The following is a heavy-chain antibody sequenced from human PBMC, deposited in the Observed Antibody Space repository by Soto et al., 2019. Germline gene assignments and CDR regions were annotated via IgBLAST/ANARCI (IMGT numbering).Heavy chain of an antibody. CDR2: ITPIFGTA. V-gene: IGHV1-69*13. Sequence: RASVKVSCKASGGTFSSYAISWVRQAPGQGLEWMGGITPIFGTANYAQKFQGRVTITADESTSTAYMELSSLRSEDTAVYYCAREGPDYYGSGSYNLHFDYWGQGTLVTVSS. J-gene: IGHJ4*02. CDR3: AREGPDYYGSGSYNLHFDY. D-gene: IGHD3-10*01. CDR1: GGTFSSYA.